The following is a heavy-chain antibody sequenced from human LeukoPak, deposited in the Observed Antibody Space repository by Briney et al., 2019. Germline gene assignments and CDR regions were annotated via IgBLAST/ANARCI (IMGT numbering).Heavy chain of an antibody. CDR2: INTQGTYT. D-gene: IGHD6-19*01. V-gene: IGHV3-74*01. CDR3: ARESPPVKYSSGWYVSWFDP. J-gene: IGHJ5*02. CDR1: GITFSSYW. Sequence: GGSLRLSCAVSGITFSSYWMHWVRQDPGRGLLWVSRINTQGTYTNYADSVKGRFTISRDNSKNTLYLQMNSLRAEDTAVYYCARESPPVKYSSGWYVSWFDPWGQGTLVTVSS.